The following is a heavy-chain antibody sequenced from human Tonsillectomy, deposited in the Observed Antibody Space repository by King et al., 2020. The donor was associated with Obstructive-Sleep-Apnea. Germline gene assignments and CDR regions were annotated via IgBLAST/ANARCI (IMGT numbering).Heavy chain of an antibody. J-gene: IGHJ4*02. V-gene: IGHV4-34*01. CDR3: ARVVEAPAIDF. Sequence: VQLQQWGAGLLKPSETLSLTCAVYGGSFSGYYWNWIRQPPGKGLEWIGEINHSGSTNYNPSLKSRVTISVDMSKNQFSLKLSSVTAADTAVYYCARVVEAPAIDFWGQGTLVTVSS. CDR2: INHSGST. D-gene: IGHD2-15*01. CDR1: GGSFSGYY.